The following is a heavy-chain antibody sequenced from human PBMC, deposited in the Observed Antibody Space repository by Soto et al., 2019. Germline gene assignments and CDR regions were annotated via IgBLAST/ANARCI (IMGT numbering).Heavy chain of an antibody. D-gene: IGHD3-3*01. Sequence: PGGSLRLSCAASGFTFSSYWMSWVRRAPGKGLEWVANIKQDGSEKYYVDSVKGRFTTSRDNAKNSLYLQMNSLRAEDTAGYYCASTTSSIYYDFWRGGGYYYYGMDVWGQGTTVTVSS. V-gene: IGHV3-7*03. CDR2: IKQDGSEK. CDR3: ASTTSSIYYDFWRGGGYYYYGMDV. CDR1: GFTFSSYW. J-gene: IGHJ6*02.